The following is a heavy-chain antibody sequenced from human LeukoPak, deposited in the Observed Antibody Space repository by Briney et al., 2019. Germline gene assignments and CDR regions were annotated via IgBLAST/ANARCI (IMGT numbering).Heavy chain of an antibody. Sequence: PGGSLRLSCAASGFTFNSYAMSWVRQAPGKGLEWVSAISGSGVNTYYADSVKGRFTISRDNSRNTLYLQMNSLRAEDTAVYYCAKAPTGYCSGGSCYHFDYWGQGTQVTVSS. CDR1: GFTFNSYA. V-gene: IGHV3-23*01. CDR3: AKAPTGYCSGGSCYHFDY. CDR2: ISGSGVNT. D-gene: IGHD2-15*01. J-gene: IGHJ4*02.